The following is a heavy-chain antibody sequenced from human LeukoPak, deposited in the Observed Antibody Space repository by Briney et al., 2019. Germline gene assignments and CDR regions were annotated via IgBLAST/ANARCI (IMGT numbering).Heavy chain of an antibody. CDR1: GFTFSSYG. Sequence: GRSLRLSCAASGFTFSSYGMHWVRQAPGKGLEWVAVISYDGSNKYYGDSVKGRFTISRDNSKNTLYLQMNSLRAEDTAVYYCAREYDILTGYSGVDYWGQGTLVTVSS. V-gene: IGHV3-30*03. CDR2: ISYDGSNK. CDR3: AREYDILTGYSGVDY. J-gene: IGHJ4*02. D-gene: IGHD3-9*01.